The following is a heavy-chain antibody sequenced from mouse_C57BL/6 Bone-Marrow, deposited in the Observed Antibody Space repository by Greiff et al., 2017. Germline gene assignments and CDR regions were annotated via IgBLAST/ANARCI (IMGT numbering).Heavy chain of an antibody. CDR3: AKKSFYDGYYRYAMDY. V-gene: IGHV2-5*01. J-gene: IGHJ4*01. D-gene: IGHD2-3*01. CDR2: IWRGGGT. Sequence: VKLQESGPGLVQPSQSLSITCTVSGFSLTSYGVHWVRQSPGKGLEWLGVIWRGGGTDYNAALMSRLGITKDNSKRQVFFKMNSLQADDTAIYYCAKKSFYDGYYRYAMDYWGQGTSVTVSS. CDR1: GFSLTSYG.